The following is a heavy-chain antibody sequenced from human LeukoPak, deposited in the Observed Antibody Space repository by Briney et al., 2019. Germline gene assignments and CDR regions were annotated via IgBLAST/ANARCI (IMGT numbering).Heavy chain of an antibody. J-gene: IGHJ4*02. D-gene: IGHD6-13*01. V-gene: IGHV3-66*01. CDR1: GFTVSTYY. CDR3: ASTGYSSSWYVYYFDY. CDR2: IYGGGST. Sequence: GGSLRLSCAASGFTVSTYYMSWVRLAPGKGLESVAVIYGGGSTFYADSVKGRFTISRDNSKNTLYLQMNSLRAEDTAVYYCASTGYSSSWYVYYFDYWGQGTLVTVSS.